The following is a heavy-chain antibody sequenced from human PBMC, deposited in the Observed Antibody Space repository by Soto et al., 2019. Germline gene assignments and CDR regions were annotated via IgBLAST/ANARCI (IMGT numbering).Heavy chain of an antibody. Sequence: ASVKVSSKVSGYTLTELSMHWVRQAPGKGLEWMGGFDPEDGETIYAQKFQGRVTMTEDTSTDTAYMELSSLRSEDTAVYYCARGGAEDNYFDPWGQGTLVTVSS. J-gene: IGHJ5*02. CDR3: ARGGAEDNYFDP. CDR2: FDPEDGET. V-gene: IGHV1-24*01. CDR1: GYTLTELS.